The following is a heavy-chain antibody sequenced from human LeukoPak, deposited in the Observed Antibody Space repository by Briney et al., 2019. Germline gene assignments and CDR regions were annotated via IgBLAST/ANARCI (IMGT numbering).Heavy chain of an antibody. CDR2: IKQDGSQE. V-gene: IGHV3-7*01. CDR3: ARGVPYDSWSGPHYSDY. CDR1: RFTLSTYW. Sequence: GGSLRLSCAASRFTLSTYWMSWVRQAPGKGLESVAHIKQDGSQEYYVDSVKGRFTISRDSAKNTLYLQMNSLRAEDTAVYYCARGVPYDSWSGPHYSDYWGQGTLVTVSS. D-gene: IGHD3-3*01. J-gene: IGHJ4*02.